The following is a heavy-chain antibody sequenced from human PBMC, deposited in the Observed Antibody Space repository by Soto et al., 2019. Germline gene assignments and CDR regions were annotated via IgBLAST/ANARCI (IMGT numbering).Heavy chain of an antibody. J-gene: IGHJ4*02. CDR1: GGTFSNYV. V-gene: IGHV1-69*06. D-gene: IGHD1-7*01. Sequence: QVQLVQSGAEVKKPGSSVKVSCKASGGTFSNYVVNWVRQAPGQGLEWLGRIIPISGAANYAQKFQGRVTITPDKASSTSDMELSSLRSEDTAVYYCARDMTGTVAPYFAFWGPGTLVTVSS. CDR3: ARDMTGTVAPYFAF. CDR2: IIPISGAA.